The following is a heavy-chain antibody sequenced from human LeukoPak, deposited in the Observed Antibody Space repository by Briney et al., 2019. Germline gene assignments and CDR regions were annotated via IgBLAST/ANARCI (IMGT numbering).Heavy chain of an antibody. CDR1: GYTFTGYY. CDR3: ARGHSVVVPAAINYYYGMDV. J-gene: IGHJ6*02. V-gene: IGHV1-2*02. Sequence: ASVKVSCKASGYTFTGYYMHWVRQAPGQGLEWMGWINPNSGGTNYAQKFQGRVTKTRDTSISTAYMELSRLRSDDTAVYYCARGHSVVVPAAINYYYGMDVWGQGTTVTVSS. D-gene: IGHD2-2*02. CDR2: INPNSGGT.